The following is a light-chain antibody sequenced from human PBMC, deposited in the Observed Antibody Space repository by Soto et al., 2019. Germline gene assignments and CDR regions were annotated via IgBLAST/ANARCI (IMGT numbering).Light chain of an antibody. V-gene: IGKV3-20*01. CDR2: GAS. CDR1: QSVISDY. J-gene: IGKJ2*01. Sequence: ETVLTQSPGTLSLYPGETATLSCRTSQSVISDYLAWHQQKPDQAPRLVIYGASGRAAGIPDRFNGSGSGTDFTLTISRLEPEDFTMYYCQQYGSSVFTFGQGTKLEIK. CDR3: QQYGSSVFT.